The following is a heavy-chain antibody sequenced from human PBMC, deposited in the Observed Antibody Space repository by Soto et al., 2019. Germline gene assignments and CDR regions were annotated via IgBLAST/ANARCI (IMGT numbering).Heavy chain of an antibody. Sequence: SETLSLTCAVYGGSFSGYYWSWIRQPPGKGLEWIGEINHSGSTNYNPSLKSRVTISVDTSKNQFSLKLSSVTAADTAVYYCARGAHGKDVVVPAAPNTLYDYWGQGTLVTVSS. CDR1: GGSFSGYY. D-gene: IGHD2-2*01. V-gene: IGHV4-34*01. CDR3: ARGAHGKDVVVPAAPNTLYDY. CDR2: INHSGST. J-gene: IGHJ4*02.